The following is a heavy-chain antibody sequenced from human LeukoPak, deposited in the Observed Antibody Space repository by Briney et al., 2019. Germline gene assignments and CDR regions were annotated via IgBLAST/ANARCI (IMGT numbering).Heavy chain of an antibody. CDR3: ARDRWGYQLPWFDP. V-gene: IGHV3-48*02. Sequence: GGPLRLSCAASGFTFSSYSMNWVRQAPGKGLEWVSYISSSSSTIYYADSVKGRFTISRDNAKNSLYLQMNSLRDEDTAVYYCARDRWGYQLPWFDPWGQGTLVTVSS. CDR2: ISSSSSTI. J-gene: IGHJ5*02. CDR1: GFTFSSYS. D-gene: IGHD2-2*01.